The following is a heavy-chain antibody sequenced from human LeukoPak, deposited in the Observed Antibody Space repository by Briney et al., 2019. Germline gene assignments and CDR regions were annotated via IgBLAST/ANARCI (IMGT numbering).Heavy chain of an antibody. D-gene: IGHD3-22*01. J-gene: IGHJ3*02. CDR3: ARHFTYYYDSSGYPRDAFDI. CDR2: IYYSGST. V-gene: IGHV4-59*08. CDR1: GGSISGYY. Sequence: PSETLSLTCTVSGGSISGYYWSWIRQSPGKGLVWVGYIYYSGSTNYNPSLKSRVTISEDMSKNQFSLKLSSVTAADTALYYCARHFTYYYDSSGYPRDAFDIWGQGTMVTVSS.